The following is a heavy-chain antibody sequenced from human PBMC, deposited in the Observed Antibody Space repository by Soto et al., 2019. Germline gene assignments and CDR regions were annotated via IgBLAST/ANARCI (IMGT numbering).Heavy chain of an antibody. D-gene: IGHD5-12*01. CDR3: ASDLYDLRGYKFGPVDY. Sequence: ASVKVSCKASGYTFTSYYMNWVRQAPGQGLEWMGMINPTSGTTSYAQKFQGRVTLTRDTSTSTVSMELSSLRSEDTAVYYCASDLYDLRGYKFGPVDYWGQGTLVTVSS. CDR2: INPTSGTT. V-gene: IGHV1-46*01. CDR1: GYTFTSYY. J-gene: IGHJ4*02.